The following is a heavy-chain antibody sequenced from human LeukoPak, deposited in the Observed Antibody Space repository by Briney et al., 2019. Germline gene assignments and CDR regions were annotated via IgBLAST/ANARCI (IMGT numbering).Heavy chain of an antibody. CDR2: ISSSSSTI. V-gene: IGHV3-48*02. CDR1: GFTFSSYS. CDR3: ASAGYSGYDFNSIDY. Sequence: SGGSLRLSCAASGFTFSSYSMNWVRQAPGKGLEWVSYISSSSSTIYYADSVKGRFTISRDNAKNSLYLQMSSLRDEDTAVYYCASAGYSGYDFNSIDYWGQGTLVTVSS. D-gene: IGHD5-12*01. J-gene: IGHJ4*02.